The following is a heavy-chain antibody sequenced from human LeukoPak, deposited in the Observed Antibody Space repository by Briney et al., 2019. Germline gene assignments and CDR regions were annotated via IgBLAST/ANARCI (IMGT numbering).Heavy chain of an antibody. CDR3: AKDKDTMVRGVTYYFDY. J-gene: IGHJ4*02. CDR1: GFTFDDYA. V-gene: IGHV3-9*01. D-gene: IGHD3-10*01. CDR2: ISWNSGSI. Sequence: PGGSLRLSCAASGFTFDDYAMHWARQAPGKGLEWVSGISWNSGSIGYAYSVKGRFTISRDNAKNSLYLQMNSLRAEDTALYYCAKDKDTMVRGVTYYFDYWGQGTLVTVSS.